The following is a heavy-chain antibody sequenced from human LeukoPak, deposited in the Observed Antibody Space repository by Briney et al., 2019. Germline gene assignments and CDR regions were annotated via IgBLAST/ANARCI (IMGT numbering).Heavy chain of an antibody. CDR1: GFTFSSYW. V-gene: IGHV3-30*02. CDR3: AKDILSGYYSDH. CDR2: IQYDGTNK. D-gene: IGHD3-22*01. Sequence: GGSLRLSCAASGFTFSSYWMSWVRQAPGKGLEWVAFIQYDGTNKYYADSVKGRFTISRDNSKNTLYLQMNSLRAEDTAVYYCAKDILSGYYSDHWGQGTLVTVSS. J-gene: IGHJ4*02.